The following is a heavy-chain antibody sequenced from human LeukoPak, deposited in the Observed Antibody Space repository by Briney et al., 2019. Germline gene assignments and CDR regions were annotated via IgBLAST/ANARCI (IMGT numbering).Heavy chain of an antibody. Sequence: GSLRLSCAASGFTFSSYGMHWVRQAPGKGLEWVAVIWYDGSNKYYADSVKGRFTISRDNAKNSLSLQLNSLRDEDTAVYFCAKVIRGGYGMNVWGQGTTVTVSS. CDR3: AKVIRGGYGMNV. CDR2: IWYDGSNK. V-gene: IGHV3-33*06. J-gene: IGHJ6*02. CDR1: GFTFSSYG. D-gene: IGHD3-10*01.